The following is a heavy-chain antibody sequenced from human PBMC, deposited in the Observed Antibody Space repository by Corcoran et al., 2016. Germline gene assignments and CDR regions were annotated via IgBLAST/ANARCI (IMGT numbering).Heavy chain of an antibody. CDR2: TYYRSSWNY. D-gene: IGHD3-16*01. J-gene: IGHJ3*02. Sequence: QVRLQQSGPGLVMPSQTLTLTCAISGDSVSTNTADWHWIRQSPSRGLEWLGRTYYRSSWNYDYAASLRSRITITPDTSKNQFSLQLNSLTPEDTAVYYWGSGCALTIWGQGTMVTVSS. CDR1: GDSVSTNTAD. V-gene: IGHV6-1*01. CDR3: GSGCALTI.